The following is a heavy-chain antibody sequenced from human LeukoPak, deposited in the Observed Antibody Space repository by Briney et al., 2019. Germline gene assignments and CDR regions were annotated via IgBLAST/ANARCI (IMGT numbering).Heavy chain of an antibody. Sequence: TGGSLRLSCAASGFTFSSYSMNWVCQAPGKGLEWVSYISSSSSTIYYADSVKGRFTISRDNAKNSLYLQMNSLRAEDTAVYYCARGLPIVVVPAAGDYWGQGTLVTVSS. D-gene: IGHD2-2*01. V-gene: IGHV3-48*01. CDR3: ARGLPIVVVPAAGDY. CDR2: ISSSSSTI. CDR1: GFTFSSYS. J-gene: IGHJ4*02.